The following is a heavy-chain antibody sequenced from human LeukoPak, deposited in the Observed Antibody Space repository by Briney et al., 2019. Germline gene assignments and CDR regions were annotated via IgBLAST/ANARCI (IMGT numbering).Heavy chain of an antibody. CDR3: ASGRAAAGISAFDI. CDR2: ITRSSTYT. D-gene: IGHD6-13*01. Sequence: PGGSLRLSCAAYGFTFSDYYMSWIRQAPGKGLEWVSYITRSSTYTTYAGSVKGRFTISRDNAKNSLYLQMNSLRAEDTAVYYCASGRAAAGISAFDIWGQGTMVTVSS. J-gene: IGHJ3*02. V-gene: IGHV3-11*03. CDR1: GFTFSDYY.